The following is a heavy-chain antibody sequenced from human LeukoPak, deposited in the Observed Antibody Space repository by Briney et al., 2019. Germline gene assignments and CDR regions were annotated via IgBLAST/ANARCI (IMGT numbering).Heavy chain of an antibody. CDR3: ARIGQRTTKPFDY. CDR2: IYDSGST. D-gene: IGHD1-1*01. CDR1: GGSIRSSGYY. V-gene: IGHV4-39*07. J-gene: IGHJ4*02. Sequence: SETLSLTCTVSGGSIRSSGYYWGWIRQPPGKGLEWIGSIYDSGSTYYNPSLKSRVTISVDTSKNQFSLKLNSVTAADTAVYYCARIGQRTTKPFDYWGQGTLVTVSS.